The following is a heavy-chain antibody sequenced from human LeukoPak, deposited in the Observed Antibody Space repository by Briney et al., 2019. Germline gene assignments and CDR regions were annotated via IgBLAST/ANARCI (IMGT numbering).Heavy chain of an antibody. V-gene: IGHV4-59*12. CDR1: GGSISSYY. CDR2: IYYSGST. CDR3: ARGNDYGLYFDY. D-gene: IGHD4-17*01. Sequence: SETLSLTCTVSGGSISSYYWSWIRQPPGKGLERIGYIYYSGSTNYNPSLKSRLTISVDTSKNQISLKLSSVTAADTAVYYCARGNDYGLYFDYWGQGTLVTVSS. J-gene: IGHJ4*02.